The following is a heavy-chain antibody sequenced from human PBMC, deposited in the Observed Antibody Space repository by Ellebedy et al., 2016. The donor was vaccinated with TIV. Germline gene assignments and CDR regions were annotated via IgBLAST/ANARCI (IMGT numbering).Heavy chain of an antibody. CDR1: GFTFTDYW. V-gene: IGHV3-7*03. Sequence: GESLKISCETSGFTFTDYWMGWVRQAPGKGLEWVANINQDGSAGYYLDSVKGRFTISRDNTKNSVYLQMNSLRADDTAVYYCATEAQFLTKEDYWGQGTLATVSS. J-gene: IGHJ4*02. CDR2: INQDGSAG. CDR3: ATEAQFLTKEDY. D-gene: IGHD2/OR15-2a*01.